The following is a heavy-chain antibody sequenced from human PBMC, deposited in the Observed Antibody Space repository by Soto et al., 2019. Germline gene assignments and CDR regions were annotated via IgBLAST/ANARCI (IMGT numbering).Heavy chain of an antibody. CDR2: INHSGIT. V-gene: IGHV4-34*01. CDR3: VRLSLLGMVRGVTFDY. J-gene: IGHJ4*02. CDR1: GGSFSAYY. Sequence: SETLSLTCAVYGGSFSAYYWSWVRQSPGKGLEWIGEINHSGITNYNPSLKSRVTISVDKSKNQFSLKLNSVTAADTAVYYCVRLSLLGMVRGVTFDYWGQGTLVTVSS. D-gene: IGHD3-10*01.